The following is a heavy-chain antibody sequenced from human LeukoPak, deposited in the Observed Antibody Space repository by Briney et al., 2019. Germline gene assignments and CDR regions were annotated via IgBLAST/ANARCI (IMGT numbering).Heavy chain of an antibody. J-gene: IGHJ4*02. CDR3: ARYSSSWYGRVDY. CDR2: INHSGST. CDR1: GGTFSGYY. D-gene: IGHD6-13*01. V-gene: IGHV4-34*01. Sequence: SETLSLTCAVYGGTFSGYYWSWIRQPPGKGLEWIGEINHSGSTNSNPSLKSRVTTSVDTSKNQSSLKLSSVTAADTAVYYCARYSSSWYGRVDYWDQGTLVTVSS.